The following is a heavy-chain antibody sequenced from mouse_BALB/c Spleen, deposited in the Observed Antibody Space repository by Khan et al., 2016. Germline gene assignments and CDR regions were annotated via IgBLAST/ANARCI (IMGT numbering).Heavy chain of an antibody. CDR2: ITYSGST. CDR1: GYSITSDYA. V-gene: IGHV3-2*02. J-gene: IGHJ2*01. D-gene: IGHD2-4*01. Sequence: EVQLQELGPGLVKPSQSLSLTCTVTGYSITSDYAWNWIRQFPGNKLEWMGYITYSGSTSYNPSLKSRISITRDTSKNQFFLQLNSVTTEDTATYYCARFDYDRGYFDYWGQGTTLTVSS. CDR3: ARFDYDRGYFDY.